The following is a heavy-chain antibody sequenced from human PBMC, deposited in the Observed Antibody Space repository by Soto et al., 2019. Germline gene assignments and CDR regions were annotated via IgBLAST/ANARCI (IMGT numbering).Heavy chain of an antibody. CDR1: GGSISSGDYY. J-gene: IGHJ6*02. CDR3: ARHDYGGPGYYYYCMDV. Sequence: SETLSLTCTVSGGSISSGDYYWSWIRQPPGKGLEWIGYIYYSGSTYYNPSLKSRVTISVDTSKNQFSLKLSSVTAADTAVYYCARHDYGGPGYYYYCMDVWGQGTTVTVSS. D-gene: IGHD4-17*01. V-gene: IGHV4-30-4*01. CDR2: IYYSGST.